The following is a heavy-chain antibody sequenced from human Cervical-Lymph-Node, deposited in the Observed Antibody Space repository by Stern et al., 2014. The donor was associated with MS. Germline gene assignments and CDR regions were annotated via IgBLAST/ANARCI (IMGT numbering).Heavy chain of an antibody. CDR2: LHYSGTT. D-gene: IGHD5-24*01. J-gene: IGHJ4*02. Sequence: VQLKESGPGLVKPSQTLSLTCAVTGGSISSAEYYWSWIRQSPGKGLEGIGYLHYSGTTTYNPSLKSRVTISVDTSKNQFSLKLRSVTAADTAVYYCSRDADGYSLVFGYWGRGTLVTVSS. CDR1: GGSISSAEYY. CDR3: SRDADGYSLVFGY. V-gene: IGHV4-30-4*01.